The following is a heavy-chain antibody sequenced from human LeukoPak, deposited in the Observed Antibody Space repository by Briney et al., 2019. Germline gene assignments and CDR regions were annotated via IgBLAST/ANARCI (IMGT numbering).Heavy chain of an antibody. CDR2: INPNSGGT. J-gene: IGHJ6*03. Sequence: ASVKVSCKASGYTFTVYYMHWVRQAPGQGLEWMGWINPNSGGTNYAQKFQGRVTMTRDTSISTAYMELSRLRSDDTAVYYCARHGIVATIGYYYYYMDVWGKGTTVTISS. CDR1: GYTFTVYY. V-gene: IGHV1-2*02. CDR3: ARHGIVATIGYYYYYMDV. D-gene: IGHD5-12*01.